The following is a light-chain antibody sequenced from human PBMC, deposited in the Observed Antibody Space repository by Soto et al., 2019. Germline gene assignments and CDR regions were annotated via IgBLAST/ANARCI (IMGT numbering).Light chain of an antibody. CDR1: GSDVGSFGS. J-gene: IGLJ1*01. CDR2: EGS. CDR3: CSSVGARTYV. V-gene: IGLV2-23*01. Sequence: QSALTQPPYKSGSPGLSITIACTGSGSDVGSFGSVLLYQKHPGHVPKLIVYEGSRRPSGVSSRFSGANSGTTAPLTISVRQAEDEADYYCCSSVGARTYVFGTGTSVTVL.